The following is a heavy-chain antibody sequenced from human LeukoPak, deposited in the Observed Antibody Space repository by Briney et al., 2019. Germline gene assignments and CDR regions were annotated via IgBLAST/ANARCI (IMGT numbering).Heavy chain of an antibody. V-gene: IGHV1-2*02. J-gene: IGHJ4*02. CDR1: GYTFTSYG. CDR2: INPNSGGT. Sequence: ASVKVSCKASGYTFTSYGISWVRQAPGQGLEWMGWINPNSGGTNYAQKFQGRVTMTRDTSISTAYMELSRLRSDDTAVYYCARGGIIAARDGYYFDYWGQGTLVTVSS. D-gene: IGHD6-6*01. CDR3: ARGGIIAARDGYYFDY.